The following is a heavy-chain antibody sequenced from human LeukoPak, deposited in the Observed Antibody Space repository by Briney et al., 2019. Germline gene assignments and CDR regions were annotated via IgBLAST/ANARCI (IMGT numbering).Heavy chain of an antibody. CDR3: AREGGPGYCSSTSCYTSGYFDY. V-gene: IGHV1-69*05. CDR2: IIPIFGTA. D-gene: IGHD2-2*02. J-gene: IGHJ4*02. Sequence: ASVKVSCKASGGTFSSYAISWVRQAPGQGLEWMGGIIPIFGTANHAQKFQGRVTITTDESTSTAYMELSSLRSEDTAVYYCAREGGPGYCSSTSCYTSGYFDYWGQGTLVTVSS. CDR1: GGTFSSYA.